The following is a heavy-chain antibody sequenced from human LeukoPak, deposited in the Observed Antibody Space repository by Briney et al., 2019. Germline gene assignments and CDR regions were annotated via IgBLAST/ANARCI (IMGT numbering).Heavy chain of an antibody. Sequence: GGSLRLSCAASGFTFSNYAMSWVRQAPGKGLEWVSGISGSGGTTYYADSVKGRFTISRDNSKNTLYLQMNSLRAEDTAVYYCARDTYCGGDCYSSWGQGTLVTVSS. J-gene: IGHJ5*02. CDR3: ARDTYCGGDCYSS. D-gene: IGHD2-21*02. V-gene: IGHV3-23*01. CDR1: GFTFSNYA. CDR2: ISGSGGTT.